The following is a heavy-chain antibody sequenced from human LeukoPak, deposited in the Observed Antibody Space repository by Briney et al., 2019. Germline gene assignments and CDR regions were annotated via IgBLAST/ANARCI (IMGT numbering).Heavy chain of an antibody. V-gene: IGHV1-2*02. CDR3: ARKNYYDSSGYYVY. Sequence: ASVKVSSKASGYTFTGYYMHWVRQAPGQGLEWMGWINPNSGGTNYAQKFQGRVTMTRDTSISTAYMELSRLRSDDTAVYYCARKNYYDSSGYYVYWGQGTLVTVSS. D-gene: IGHD3-22*01. CDR1: GYTFTGYY. CDR2: INPNSGGT. J-gene: IGHJ4*02.